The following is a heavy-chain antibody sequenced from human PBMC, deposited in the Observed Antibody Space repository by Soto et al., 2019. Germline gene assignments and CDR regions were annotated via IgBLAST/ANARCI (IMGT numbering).Heavy chain of an antibody. CDR3: ARRYSGYGDY. CDR1: GGSITSYY. CDR2: IYFSGSA. Sequence: PSETLSLTCTVSGGSITSYYWSWIRQPPGKGLEWIGYIYFSGSANYDPSLKSRVTISVDTSKNQFSLKLSSVTAADTAVYYCARRYSGYGDYWGQGILVPVSS. D-gene: IGHD5-12*01. V-gene: IGHV4-59*08. J-gene: IGHJ4*02.